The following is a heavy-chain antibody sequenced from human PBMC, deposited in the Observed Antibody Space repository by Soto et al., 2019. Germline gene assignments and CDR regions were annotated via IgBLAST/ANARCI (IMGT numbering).Heavy chain of an antibody. CDR3: ARGKYNLWSGSGPNWFDP. J-gene: IGHJ5*02. V-gene: IGHV4-34*01. CDR1: GGSFSGYY. Sequence: QVQLQQWGAGLLKPSETLSLTCAVYGGSFSGYYWSWIRQPPGKGLEWIGEINHSGSTNYNPSLKSRVTISVDTSKNQFSLKLSSVTAADTAVYYCARGKYNLWSGSGPNWFDPWGQGTLVTVSS. D-gene: IGHD3-3*01. CDR2: INHSGST.